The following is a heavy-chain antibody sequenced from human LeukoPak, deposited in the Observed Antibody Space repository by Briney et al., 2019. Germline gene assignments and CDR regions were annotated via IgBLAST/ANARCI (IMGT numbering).Heavy chain of an antibody. D-gene: IGHD6-13*01. J-gene: IGHJ4*02. CDR1: GYTFTSYS. V-gene: IGHV1-18*01. CDR3: AKSRSSWHFDY. Sequence: ASVKVSCKASGYTFTSYSISWVRQAPGQGLEWMGWISAYNGNTNYAQKLQGRVTMTTDTSTSTAYMELRSLRSDDTAVYYCAKSRSSWHFDYWGQGTLVTVSS. CDR2: ISAYNGNT.